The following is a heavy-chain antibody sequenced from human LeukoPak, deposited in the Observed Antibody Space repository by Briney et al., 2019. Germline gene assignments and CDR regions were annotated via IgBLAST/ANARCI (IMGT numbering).Heavy chain of an antibody. CDR2: ISGSGGST. J-gene: IGHJ6*03. D-gene: IGHD3-22*01. CDR3: AKGSDDSTGYYYSHYYYYMDV. CDR1: GFTISSYA. Sequence: PGGSLRVSCAASGFTISSYAMNWVRQAPGEGLEWVSGISGSGGSTYYADSVKGRFTISRDNSKNTLYLQMSYLRAEDTAVYYCAKGSDDSTGYYYSHYYYYMDVWGKGTTVTVSS. V-gene: IGHV3-23*01.